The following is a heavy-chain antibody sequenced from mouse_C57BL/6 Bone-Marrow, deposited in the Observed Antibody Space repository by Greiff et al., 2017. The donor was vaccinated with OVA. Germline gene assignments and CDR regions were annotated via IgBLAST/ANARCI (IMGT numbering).Heavy chain of an antibody. CDR3: ANLLKNY. V-gene: IGHV1-81*01. Sequence: QVQLKESGAELARPGASVKLSCKASGYTFTSYGISWVKQRTGQGLEWIGDIYPGSGSTNYNEKFKSKATLTVDTSSSTAYMQLSSLTSEDSAVYYCANLLKNYWGQGTTLTVSS. CDR2: IYPGSGST. D-gene: IGHD1-1*01. CDR1: GYTFTSYG. J-gene: IGHJ2*01.